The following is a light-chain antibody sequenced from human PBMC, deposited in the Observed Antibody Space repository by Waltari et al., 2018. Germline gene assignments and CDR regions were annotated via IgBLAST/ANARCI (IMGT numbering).Light chain of an antibody. V-gene: IGLV2-14*03. Sequence: QSALTQPASVSGSLGQSITISCTGTSDDIGAYNYVAWYQQHPGRAPKRILSDVNKRPSGLASRFSASKSGITASLTISGLQAEDEADYYCCSFTSSTTWVFGGGTTLTVL. CDR1: SDDIGAYNY. CDR3: CSFTSSTTWV. J-gene: IGLJ3*02. CDR2: DVN.